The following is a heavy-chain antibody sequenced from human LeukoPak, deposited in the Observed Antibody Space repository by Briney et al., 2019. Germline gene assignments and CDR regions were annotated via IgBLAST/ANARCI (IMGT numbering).Heavy chain of an antibody. J-gene: IGHJ4*02. CDR3: ATSLRFFEYSSNLLDY. D-gene: IGHD3-3*01. Sequence: GGSPRLSCAASGFTFSSYAMSWVRQAPGKGLEWVSVMSGSGDSTNYADSVKGRFTISRDNSKNTVYLQMNNLRAEDTAVYYCATSLRFFEYSSNLLDYWGQGTLVTVSS. CDR1: GFTFSSYA. V-gene: IGHV3-23*01. CDR2: MSGSGDST.